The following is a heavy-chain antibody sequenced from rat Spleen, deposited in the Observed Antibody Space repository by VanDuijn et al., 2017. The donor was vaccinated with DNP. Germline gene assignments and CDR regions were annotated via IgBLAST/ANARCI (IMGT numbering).Heavy chain of an antibody. CDR3: ASFNWPAP. CDR2: ISHDGGGT. Sequence: EVRLVESGGGLVQPGRSLKLSCAASGFPFSDYFMAWVRRVPNKGLEWVASISHDGGGTFYGDSVKGRFTISRENAKTTLYLQMNSLRSEDTATYYCASFNWPAPWGQGTSVTVSS. V-gene: IGHV5-22*01. J-gene: IGHJ4*01. D-gene: IGHD3-6*01. CDR1: GFPFSDYF.